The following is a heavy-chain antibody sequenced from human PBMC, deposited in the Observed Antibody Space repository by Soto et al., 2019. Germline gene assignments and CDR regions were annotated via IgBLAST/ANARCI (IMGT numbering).Heavy chain of an antibody. J-gene: IGHJ3*02. CDR2: LNPKSGMT. D-gene: IGHD2-2*01. CDR3: ARDLPPRSSDAFDI. V-gene: IGHV1-8*01. Sequence: ASVKVSCKACGYTFTTYDFNWVRQAPGQGLEWMGWLNPKSGMTGSAQKFQGRVTMTRDSSISTVYMELSSLRSEDTAVYYCARDLPPRSSDAFDIWGQGTMVTVS. CDR1: GYTFTTYD.